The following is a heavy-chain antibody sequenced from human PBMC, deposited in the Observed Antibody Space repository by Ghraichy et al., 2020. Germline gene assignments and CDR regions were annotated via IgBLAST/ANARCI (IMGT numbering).Heavy chain of an antibody. J-gene: IGHJ4*02. V-gene: IGHV3-23*01. D-gene: IGHD7-27*01. CDR3: AKDALNWGPYFDY. Sequence: GGSLRLSCAASGFTFSSFAMSWVRQAPGKGLEWVSSITGSGGSTYYADSVKGRFTFSRDNSKNTLYLQMNSLRAEDTAVYFCAKDALNWGPYFDYWGQGTLVTVSS. CDR1: GFTFSSFA. CDR2: ITGSGGST.